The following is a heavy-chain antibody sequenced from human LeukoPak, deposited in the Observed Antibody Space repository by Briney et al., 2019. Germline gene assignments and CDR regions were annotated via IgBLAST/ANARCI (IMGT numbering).Heavy chain of an antibody. Sequence: PSETLSLTCAVYGGSFSGYYWSWIRQPPGKGLEWIGEINHSGSTNYNPSLKSRVTISVDTSKNQFSLKLSSVTAADTAVYYCARGSRSGWYEVEYFDYWGQGTLVTVSS. J-gene: IGHJ4*02. CDR2: INHSGST. CDR3: ARGSRSGWYEVEYFDY. CDR1: GGSFSGYY. D-gene: IGHD6-19*01. V-gene: IGHV4-34*01.